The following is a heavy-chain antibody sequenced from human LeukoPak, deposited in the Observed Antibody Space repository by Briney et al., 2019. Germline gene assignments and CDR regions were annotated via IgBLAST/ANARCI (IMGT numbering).Heavy chain of an antibody. Sequence: PGGTLRLSCAASGFTFSSYWMICGRQSPGKGLGWVANIRQDGSEKYYVASVRGRFTISSDNAKNSLYLQMNSLRGEDTAVYYCARLADYDSSGYFDYWGQGTLVTVSS. CDR3: ARLADYDSSGYFDY. D-gene: IGHD3-22*01. CDR2: IRQDGSEK. CDR1: GFTFSSYW. J-gene: IGHJ4*02. V-gene: IGHV3-7*01.